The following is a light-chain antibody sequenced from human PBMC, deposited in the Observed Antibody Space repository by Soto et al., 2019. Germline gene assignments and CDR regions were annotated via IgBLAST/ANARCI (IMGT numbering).Light chain of an antibody. CDR1: QSLSGN. CDR2: RAS. CDR3: QQYSKWPPWT. J-gene: IGKJ1*01. V-gene: IGKV3-15*01. Sequence: EIVMTQSPATLAGSPGETVTLSCRASQSLSGNLAWYQQKPGQAPRLLIFRASTRATDVPARFSGRGSGTEFTLTISGLQSEDYAVYYCQQYSKWPPWTVGPGTKVDIK.